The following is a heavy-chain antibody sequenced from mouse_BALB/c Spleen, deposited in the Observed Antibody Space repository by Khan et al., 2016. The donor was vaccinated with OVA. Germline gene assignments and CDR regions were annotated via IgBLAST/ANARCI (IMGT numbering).Heavy chain of an antibody. Sequence: DLVKPGASVKLSCKASGYTFTSYWINWIKQRPGQGLEWIGHISPGSGGTYYTAMFTGKATLTVDTYSTTSYLQLSSPSSEDSAVYFCARSNYYGSGLYAMDYWGQGTSVTVSS. J-gene: IGHJ4*01. CDR1: GYTFTSYW. D-gene: IGHD1-1*01. CDR3: ARSNYYGSGLYAMDY. V-gene: IGHV1S41*01. CDR2: ISPGSGGT.